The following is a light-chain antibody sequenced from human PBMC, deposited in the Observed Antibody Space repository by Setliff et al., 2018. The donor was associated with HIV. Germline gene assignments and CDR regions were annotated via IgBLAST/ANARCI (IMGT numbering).Light chain of an antibody. CDR2: EVT. CDR1: TSDIGSYTS. J-gene: IGLJ1*01. V-gene: IGLV2-14*01. Sequence: QSALTQPASVSGSPGQSITISCTGTTSDIGSYTSVSWYQHYPGEAPKLILYEVTDRPSGVSYRFSGSRSGTTASLTISGLRAEDEADYYCASYTKRNVFVFGTGTKVTVL. CDR3: ASYTKRNVFV.